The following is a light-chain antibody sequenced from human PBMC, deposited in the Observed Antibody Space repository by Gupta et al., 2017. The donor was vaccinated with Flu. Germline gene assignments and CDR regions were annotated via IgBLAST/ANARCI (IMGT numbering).Light chain of an antibody. CDR2: GAS. CDR3: QQEGNSPFT. V-gene: IGKV3-20*01. CDR1: QSVSSNS. J-gene: IGKJ3*01. Sequence: EIVLTQSPGTLSLSLGERATLSCRASQSVSSNSLAWYQQRPGQAPRLLIFGASSRATGIPDRFSGGGSGTDFILTISRREPEDFAVYYCQQEGNSPFTFGHGTKVDIK.